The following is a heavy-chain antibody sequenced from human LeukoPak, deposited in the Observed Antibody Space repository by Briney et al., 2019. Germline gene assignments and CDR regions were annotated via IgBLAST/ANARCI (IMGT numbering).Heavy chain of an antibody. CDR2: ISAYNGNT. Sequence: ASVKVSCKASGYTFTSYGISWVRQAPGQGLEWMGWISAYNGNTNYAQKLQGRVTMTTDTSTSTAYMELRSLRSDDTAVYYCAATYYYDSSGYSQNDYWGQGTLVTVSS. J-gene: IGHJ4*02. V-gene: IGHV1-18*01. CDR3: AATYYYDSSGYSQNDY. CDR1: GYTFTSYG. D-gene: IGHD3-22*01.